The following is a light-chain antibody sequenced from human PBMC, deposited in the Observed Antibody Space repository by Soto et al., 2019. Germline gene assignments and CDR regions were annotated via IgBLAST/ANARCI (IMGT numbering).Light chain of an antibody. J-gene: IGLJ3*02. V-gene: IGLV1-40*01. CDR1: SSNIGAGYD. CDR3: QSYDNILSGPL. Sequence: QSVLTQPPSVSGAPGQRVTIPCTGSSSNIGAGYDVHWYQQLPGTAPKVLTFGNNNRPSGVPDRFSGSKSGTSASLTITGLQAEDEADYYCQSYDNILSGPLFGGGTKLTVL. CDR2: GNN.